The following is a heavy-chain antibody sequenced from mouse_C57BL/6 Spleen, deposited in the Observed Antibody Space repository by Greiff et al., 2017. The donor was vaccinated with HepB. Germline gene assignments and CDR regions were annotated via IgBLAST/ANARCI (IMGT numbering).Heavy chain of an antibody. J-gene: IGHJ2*01. CDR3: ARGRGYFDY. CDR2: IYPSDSET. CDR1: GYTFTSYW. V-gene: IGHV1-61*01. D-gene: IGHD3-3*01. Sequence: VKLQQPGAELVRPGSSVKLSCKASGYTFTSYWMDWVKQRPGQGLEWIGNIYPSDSETHYNQKFKDKATLTVDKSSSTAYMQLSSLTSEDSAVYYCARGRGYFDYWGQGTTLTVSS.